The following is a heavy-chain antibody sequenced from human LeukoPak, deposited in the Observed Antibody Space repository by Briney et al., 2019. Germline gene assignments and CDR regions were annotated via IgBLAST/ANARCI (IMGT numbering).Heavy chain of an antibody. CDR3: VKDIRRGYNFGYDQFAY. J-gene: IGHJ4*02. V-gene: IGHV3-21*01. D-gene: IGHD5-18*01. CDR1: GFTFSSYS. Sequence: GGSLRLSCAASGFTFSSYSMNWVRQAPGKGLERVSSISGSSSYIYYADSVKGRFTISRHNAKNSLYLQMNSLKPEDTALYYCVKDIRRGYNFGYDQFAYWGQGTLVTVSS. CDR2: ISGSSSYI.